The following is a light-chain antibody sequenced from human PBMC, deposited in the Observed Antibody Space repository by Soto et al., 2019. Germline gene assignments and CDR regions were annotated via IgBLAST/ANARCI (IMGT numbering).Light chain of an antibody. CDR3: QHYNSYSEA. CDR2: DAS. CDR1: QTITRW. J-gene: IGKJ1*01. V-gene: IGKV1-5*01. Sequence: DIQRTQSPSTLAASVGDSVTLTCXASQTITRWMAWYQQKPGKAPKXXIYDASTLESGVPSRFSGSGSGTEFTLTISSRQPDDFATYYCQHYNSYSEAFGQGTKVDIK.